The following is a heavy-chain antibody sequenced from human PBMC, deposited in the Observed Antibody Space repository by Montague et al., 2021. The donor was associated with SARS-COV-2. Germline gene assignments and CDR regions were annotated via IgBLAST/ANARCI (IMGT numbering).Heavy chain of an antibody. CDR3: ARERRPTHGFWEWGVPRGYHYFYAMAV. CDR2: IFPRGSA. J-gene: IGHJ6*02. D-gene: IGHD3-3*01. V-gene: IGHV4-59*01. CDR1: GGSITSFY. Sequence: SETLSLTCTVSGGSITSFYWSWIRQSPGEGLEWIGDIFPRGSANYNPVLKSRVTISVDTSQNLISLQMRSVTAGDTAVYHCARERRPTHGFWEWGVPRGYHYFYAMAVWGQGTTVIVSS.